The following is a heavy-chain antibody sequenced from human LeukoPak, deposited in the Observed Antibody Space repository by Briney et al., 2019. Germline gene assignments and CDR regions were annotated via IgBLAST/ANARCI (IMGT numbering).Heavy chain of an antibody. CDR1: GYTFTSYY. CDR3: ARDRPPDYSNYYFDY. D-gene: IGHD4-11*01. CDR2: INPSGGST. V-gene: IGHV1-46*01. J-gene: IGHJ4*02. Sequence: APVKVSCKASGYTFTSYYMHWVRQAPGQGLEWMGIINPSGGSTSYAQKFQGRVTMTRDMSTSTVYMELSSLRSEDTAVYYCARDRPPDYSNYYFDYWGQGTLVTVSS.